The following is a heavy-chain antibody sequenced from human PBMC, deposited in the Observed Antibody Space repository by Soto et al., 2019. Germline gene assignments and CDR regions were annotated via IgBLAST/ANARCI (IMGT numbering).Heavy chain of an antibody. D-gene: IGHD2-15*01. CDR1: GGSISSYY. V-gene: IGHV4-59*08. CDR3: VRRVAVRPDYYFDY. Sequence: SETLSLTCTVSGGSISSYYWTWIRQPPGKGLEWIGYIYYSGDTKYNPSLKGRVTISLDTSRNQFSLELHSVTAADTAVYFCVRRVAVRPDYYFDYWGQGTLVTVSS. CDR2: IYYSGDT. J-gene: IGHJ4*02.